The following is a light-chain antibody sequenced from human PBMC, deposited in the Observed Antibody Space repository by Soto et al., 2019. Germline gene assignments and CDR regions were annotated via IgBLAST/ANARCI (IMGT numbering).Light chain of an antibody. J-gene: IGKJ1*01. Sequence: DIPMTQSLSTLSASVGDRVTITCRASQSISSWLAWYQQKPGKAPKLLIYAASSLQSGVPSRFSGSGSGTEFTLTISSLQPDDFATYYCQQYNSYSTFGQGTKVDIK. CDR1: QSISSW. CDR2: AAS. CDR3: QQYNSYST. V-gene: IGKV1-5*01.